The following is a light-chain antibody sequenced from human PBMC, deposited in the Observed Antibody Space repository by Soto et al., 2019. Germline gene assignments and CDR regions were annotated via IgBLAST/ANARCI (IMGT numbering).Light chain of an antibody. J-gene: IGKJ3*01. CDR2: DAS. Sequence: EIVLTQSPGTLSLSPGERATLSCRASQSVSSTYLAWYQRKPGQPPRLLIYDASSRATGIPDKFIGSGSGSDFSLTISRLEPEDSAMYYCQHYGKSPRFFTFGPGTKVDIK. CDR1: QSVSSTY. CDR3: QHYGKSPRFFT. V-gene: IGKV3-20*01.